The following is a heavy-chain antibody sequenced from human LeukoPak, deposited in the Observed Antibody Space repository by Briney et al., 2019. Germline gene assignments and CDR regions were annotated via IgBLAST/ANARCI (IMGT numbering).Heavy chain of an antibody. CDR2: VRSKDYGGTT. V-gene: IGHV3-49*04. CDR1: GFTFSGDA. J-gene: IGHJ4*02. CDR3: TRAPIYCSSTSCYSYYFDY. D-gene: IGHD2-2*01. Sequence: GGSLSLSCTASGFTFSGDAMSWVRQGQRKGLGREGFVRSKDYGGTTEYAASVKGRLTISRDDSKSIAYLQMNSLKTEDTAVYYCTRAPIYCSSTSCYSYYFDYWGQGTLVTVSS.